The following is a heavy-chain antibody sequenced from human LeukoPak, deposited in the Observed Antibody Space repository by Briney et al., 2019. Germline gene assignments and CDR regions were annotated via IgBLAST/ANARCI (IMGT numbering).Heavy chain of an antibody. J-gene: IGHJ6*03. Sequence: GGSLRLSCATSGFTFSSYSMNWVRQAPGKGLEWISYISASSTTIYYADSVKGRFTISRDNSKNTLYLQMNSLRAEDTAVYHCARGGNPIYYYYLDVWGKGTTVTVSS. V-gene: IGHV3-48*01. CDR2: ISASSTTI. D-gene: IGHD1-1*01. CDR3: ARGGNPIYYYYLDV. CDR1: GFTFSSYS.